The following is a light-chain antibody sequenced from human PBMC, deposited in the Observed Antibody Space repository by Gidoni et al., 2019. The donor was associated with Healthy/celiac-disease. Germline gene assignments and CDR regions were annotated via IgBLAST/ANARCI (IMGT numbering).Light chain of an antibody. Sequence: EIVLPQSPGTLSLSPGERATLSCRASQSVSSSYLAWYQQKPGQAPRLLLYGASSRATGIPDRFSGSVSGTDSTLTISRLEPEDVAVYYCQQYGSSPPMYTFGQGTKLEIK. CDR1: QSVSSSY. CDR3: QQYGSSPPMYT. CDR2: GAS. J-gene: IGKJ2*01. V-gene: IGKV3-20*01.